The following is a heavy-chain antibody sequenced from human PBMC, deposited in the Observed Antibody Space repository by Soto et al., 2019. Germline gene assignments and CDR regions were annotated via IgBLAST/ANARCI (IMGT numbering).Heavy chain of an antibody. V-gene: IGHV1-69*19. Sequence: QVQLVQSGAEVKKPGSSVKVSCKASGSTFSKYAISWVRQAPGQGLEWMGGLIPILGTPKYAQKFQGRVTITADESMTTAYMELSSVTFEDTAVYYCARDSHDYIWGSYRNGMDVWGQGTTVSVSS. D-gene: IGHD3-16*02. CDR3: ARDSHDYIWGSYRNGMDV. CDR2: LIPILGTP. J-gene: IGHJ6*02. CDR1: GSTFSKYA.